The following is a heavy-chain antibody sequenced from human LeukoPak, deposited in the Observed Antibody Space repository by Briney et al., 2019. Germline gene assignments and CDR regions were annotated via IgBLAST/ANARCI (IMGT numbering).Heavy chain of an antibody. Sequence: GGSLRLSCAASGSTFSSYAMSWVRRAPGKGLEWVSAISGSGGSAYYADSVKGRFTISRDNSKNTLYLQMNSLRAEDTAVYYCAKEMATSEVESGMDVWGQGTTVTVSS. V-gene: IGHV3-23*01. CDR1: GSTFSSYA. D-gene: IGHD5-24*01. J-gene: IGHJ6*02. CDR3: AKEMATSEVESGMDV. CDR2: ISGSGGSA.